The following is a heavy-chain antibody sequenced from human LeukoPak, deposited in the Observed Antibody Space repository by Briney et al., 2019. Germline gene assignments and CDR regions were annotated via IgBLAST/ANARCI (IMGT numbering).Heavy chain of an antibody. CDR3: ARIETGTKYHSSSWTTPGTFDI. CDR1: GFTFSSYW. D-gene: IGHD6-13*01. J-gene: IGHJ3*02. CDR2: ISGSGGST. Sequence: PGGSLRLSCAASGFTFSSYWISWVRQAPGKGLEWVSAISGSGGSTYYADSVKGRFTISRDNSKNTLYLQMNSLRAEDTAVYYCARIETGTKYHSSSWTTPGTFDIWGQGTMVTVSS. V-gene: IGHV3-23*01.